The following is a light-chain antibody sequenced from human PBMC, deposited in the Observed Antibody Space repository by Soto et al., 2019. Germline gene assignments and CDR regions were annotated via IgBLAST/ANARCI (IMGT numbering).Light chain of an antibody. J-gene: IGKJ1*01. CDR2: DVS. CDR3: QQYNGSPPWT. CDR1: QSVSSN. Sequence: EIVMTQSPATLSVSPGERATLSCRASQSVSSNLAWYQQKPGQTPRLLIYDVSTRANGVPARFSGRGSGTEFTLTISSLQSEDFAHYYCQQYNGSPPWTFGQGTRVEIK. V-gene: IGKV3-15*01.